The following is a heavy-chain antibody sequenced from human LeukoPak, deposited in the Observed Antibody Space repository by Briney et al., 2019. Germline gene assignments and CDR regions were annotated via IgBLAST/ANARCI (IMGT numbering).Heavy chain of an antibody. V-gene: IGHV5-51*01. CDR2: VYPGDSDT. CDR3: ARSQGLYGAADY. CDR1: GSTFIDYW. Sequence: GESLQISCKASGSTFIDYWIGWVRQMPGQGLEWMGIVYPGDSDTRYSPSFQGHVTISSDKSINTAYLQWSGLQASDNAIYFCARSQGLYGAADYWGQGTLV. J-gene: IGHJ4*02. D-gene: IGHD2-2*02.